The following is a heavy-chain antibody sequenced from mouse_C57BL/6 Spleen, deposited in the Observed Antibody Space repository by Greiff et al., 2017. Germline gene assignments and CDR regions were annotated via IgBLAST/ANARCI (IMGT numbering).Heavy chain of an antibody. D-gene: IGHD2-10*02. CDR2: IRNKANGYNT. CDR3: ARYDLDWYFDG. V-gene: IGHV7-3*01. CDR1: GFTFTDYY. J-gene: IGHJ1*03. Sequence: EVQRVESGGGLVQPGGSLSLSCAASGFTFTDYYMSWVRQPPGTALAWLGVIRNKANGYNTEYSASVKGRFTISRDNYQSILYLQMNALRAEDSATYYCARYDLDWYFDGWGTGTTVTVSS.